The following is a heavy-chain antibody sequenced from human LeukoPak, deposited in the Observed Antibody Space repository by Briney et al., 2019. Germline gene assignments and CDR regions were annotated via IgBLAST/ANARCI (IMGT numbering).Heavy chain of an antibody. CDR2: IRSKANSYAT. V-gene: IGHV3-73*01. J-gene: IGHJ6*03. Sequence: PGGSLKLSCAASGFTFSGSAMHWVRQASGKGLEWVGRIRSKANSYATAYAASVKGRFTISRDDSKNTAYLQMNSLKTEDTAVYYCTRHRVYCSSTSCYYYYYMDVWGKGTTVTISS. CDR3: TRHRVYCSSTSCYYYYYMDV. D-gene: IGHD2-2*01. CDR1: GFTFSGSA.